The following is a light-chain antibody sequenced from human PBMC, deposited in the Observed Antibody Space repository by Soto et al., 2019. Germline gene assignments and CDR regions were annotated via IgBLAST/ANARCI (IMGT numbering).Light chain of an antibody. CDR1: QSVSSK. V-gene: IGKV3-15*01. CDR3: QQYDIWPIT. Sequence: EIVMTQSPATLSVSPGVRATLSCRTSQSVSSKLAWHQQKPGQAPRLLIYSASTRATGTPARFSGSGSGTEFTLTISSLLSEDIAVYYCQQYDIWPITFGQGTRLEIK. J-gene: IGKJ5*01. CDR2: SAS.